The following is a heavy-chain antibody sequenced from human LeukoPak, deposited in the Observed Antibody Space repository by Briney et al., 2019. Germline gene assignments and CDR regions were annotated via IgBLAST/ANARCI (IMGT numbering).Heavy chain of an antibody. J-gene: IGHJ4*02. CDR1: GYTFTGYY. Sequence: ASVKVSCKASGYTFTGYYMHWVRQAPGQGLEWMGWINPNSGGTNYAQKFQGRVTMTRDTSISTAYMELSRLRSDDTAVYYCARVGRPGYNRNPWGDYWGQGTLVTVSS. CDR2: INPNSGGT. CDR3: ARVGRPGYNRNPWGDY. V-gene: IGHV1-2*02. D-gene: IGHD1-14*01.